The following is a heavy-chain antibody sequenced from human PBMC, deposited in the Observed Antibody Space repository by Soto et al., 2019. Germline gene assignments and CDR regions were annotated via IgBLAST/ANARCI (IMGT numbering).Heavy chain of an antibody. Sequence: PGGSLRLSCAASGFTFSNYGMSWVRQAPGKGLEWVSVMSGSGDAAYYADSVKGRFTISRDNSKNTLYLQMNSLRAEDTAVYFCAKKVTIYAVDPADYWGQGTQVTVSS. CDR2: MSGSGDAA. CDR1: GFTFSNYG. D-gene: IGHD3-3*01. CDR3: AKKVTIYAVDPADY. J-gene: IGHJ4*02. V-gene: IGHV3-23*01.